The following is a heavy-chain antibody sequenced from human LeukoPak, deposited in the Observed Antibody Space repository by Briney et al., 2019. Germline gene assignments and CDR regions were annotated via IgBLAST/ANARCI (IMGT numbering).Heavy chain of an antibody. CDR3: ARDGGGTGGTYHHTFDL. J-gene: IGHJ3*01. Sequence: GGSLRLTCAASGFSFSNYNMNWVRQGPGKGLEWISYVTTSSSAIYYADSVKGRFTISRDNAKSSLYLQMDSLRDEDTAVYYCARDGGGTGGTYHHTFDLWGQGTMVTVSS. D-gene: IGHD1-26*01. CDR1: GFSFSNYN. V-gene: IGHV3-48*02. CDR2: VTTSSSAI.